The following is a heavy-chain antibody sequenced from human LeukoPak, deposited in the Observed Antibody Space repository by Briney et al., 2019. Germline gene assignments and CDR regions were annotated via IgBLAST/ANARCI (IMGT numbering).Heavy chain of an antibody. Sequence: GGSLRLSCAASGFTFGSYGMHWVRQAPGKGLEGVSYISSSSSTIYYADSVKGRFTISRDNSKKTLYLQMNSLRAEDTAVYYCAKSGYNRFDYWGQGTLVTVSS. J-gene: IGHJ4*02. CDR1: GFTFGSYG. CDR2: ISSSSSTI. D-gene: IGHD5-24*01. V-gene: IGHV3-48*01. CDR3: AKSGYNRFDY.